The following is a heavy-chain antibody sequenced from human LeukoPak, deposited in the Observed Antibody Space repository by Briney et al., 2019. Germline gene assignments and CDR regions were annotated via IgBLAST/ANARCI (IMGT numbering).Heavy chain of an antibody. CDR1: GGTFSSYA. V-gene: IGHV1-69*05. Sequence: ASVKVSCKASGGTFSSYAISWVRQAPGQGLEWMGGIIPIFGTANYAQKFQGRVTMTRDTSTSTVYMELSSLRSEDTAVYYCARGRDIVLMVYAPADYWGQGTLVTVSS. CDR2: IIPIFGTA. J-gene: IGHJ4*02. CDR3: ARGRDIVLMVYAPADY. D-gene: IGHD2-8*01.